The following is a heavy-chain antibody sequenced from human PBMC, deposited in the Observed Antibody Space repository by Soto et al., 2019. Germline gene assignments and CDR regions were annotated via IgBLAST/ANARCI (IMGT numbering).Heavy chain of an antibody. Sequence: GASVKVSCKASGYTFSSYDINWVRQATGQGLEWMARMNPNSGNTGYAQKFQGRVNMTRNSSISTAYMELSSLRPEDTAVYYCAKGLYCSSTSCYPYHFNSWGQGTLVTVSS. J-gene: IGHJ4*02. CDR1: GYTFSSYD. V-gene: IGHV1-8*01. CDR2: MNPNSGNT. D-gene: IGHD2-2*01. CDR3: AKGLYCSSTSCYPYHFNS.